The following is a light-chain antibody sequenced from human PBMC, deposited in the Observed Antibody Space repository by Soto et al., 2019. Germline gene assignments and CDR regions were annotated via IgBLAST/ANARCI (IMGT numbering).Light chain of an antibody. Sequence: QSVLTQPPSASGTPGQRVTISCSGSSSNIGSTHVYWFQQLPGTAPKLLVYRSDQRPSGVPGRFSGSKSDTSASLAISGLRSEDEANYYCAAWDDSLSGWVFGGGTKVTVL. CDR1: SSNIGSTH. CDR3: AAWDDSLSGWV. CDR2: RSD. J-gene: IGLJ3*02. V-gene: IGLV1-47*01.